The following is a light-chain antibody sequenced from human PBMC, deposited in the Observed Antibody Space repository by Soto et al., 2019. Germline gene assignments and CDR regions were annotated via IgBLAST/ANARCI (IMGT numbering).Light chain of an antibody. CDR2: RND. V-gene: IGLV1-47*01. J-gene: IGLJ2*01. CDR3: SAWDDSLSGSLE. CDR1: RSNIGSNY. Sequence: QSVLTQPPSASGTPGQRVTISCSGSRSNIGSNYVYWYQQLPGTAPKLLISRNDQRPSGVPDRFSGSKSGTSASLAISGLRFEDEADYYCSAWDDSLSGSLEFGGGTKLTVL.